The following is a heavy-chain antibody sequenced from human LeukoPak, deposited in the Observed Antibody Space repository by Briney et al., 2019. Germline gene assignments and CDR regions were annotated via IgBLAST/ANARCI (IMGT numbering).Heavy chain of an antibody. CDR1: GYTFTGYY. J-gene: IGHJ4*02. D-gene: IGHD3-9*01. V-gene: IGHV1-2*02. Sequence: ASVKVSCKASGYTFTGYYMLWVRQAPGQGLEWMGWINPNSGGTNYAQKFQGRVTMTRDTSISTAYMELSRLRSDDTAVYYCARTLNDYDILTGYYTYFDYWGQGTLVTVSS. CDR2: INPNSGGT. CDR3: ARTLNDYDILTGYYTYFDY.